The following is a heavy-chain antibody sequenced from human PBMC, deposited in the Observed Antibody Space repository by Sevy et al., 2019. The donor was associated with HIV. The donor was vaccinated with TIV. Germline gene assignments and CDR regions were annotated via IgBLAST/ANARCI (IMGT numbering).Heavy chain of an antibody. Sequence: GGSLRLSCAASGFTFSSYSMNWVRQAPGKGLEWVSSISSSSSYIYYADSAKGRFTISRDNAKNSLYLQMNSLRAEDTAVYYCARDRGDDYGDYVDYWGQGTLVTVSS. J-gene: IGHJ4*02. CDR1: GFTFSSYS. CDR3: ARDRGDDYGDYVDY. D-gene: IGHD4-17*01. CDR2: ISSSSSYI. V-gene: IGHV3-21*01.